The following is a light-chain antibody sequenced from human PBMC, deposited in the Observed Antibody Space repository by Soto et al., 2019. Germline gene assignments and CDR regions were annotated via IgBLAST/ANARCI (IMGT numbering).Light chain of an antibody. CDR2: DVT. CDR1: SGDVGGYNF. CDR3: CSYAGTYTLWV. J-gene: IGLJ3*02. V-gene: IGLV2-11*01. Sequence: QSALTQPRSVSGSPGQSVTISCTGTSGDVGGYNFVSWYQQYPGKAPKLIIYDVTKRPSGVPDRFSGSKSGNTASLTISGLRAEDEADFYCCSYAGTYTLWVFGGGTKLTVL.